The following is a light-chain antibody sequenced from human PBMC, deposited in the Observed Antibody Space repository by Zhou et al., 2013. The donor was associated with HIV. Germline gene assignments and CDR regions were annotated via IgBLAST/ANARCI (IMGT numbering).Light chain of an antibody. V-gene: IGKV3-20*01. CDR1: QSVSTSY. J-gene: IGKJ2*03. CDR3: QQYDNSRYS. Sequence: EIVLTQSPGTLSLSPGERATLSCRASQSVSTSYLAWYQQKPGQAPRLLIYGASSRATGIPDRFSGSGSGTDFTLTISRLEPEDFAVISVQQYDNSRYSFGQGTKLEIK. CDR2: GAS.